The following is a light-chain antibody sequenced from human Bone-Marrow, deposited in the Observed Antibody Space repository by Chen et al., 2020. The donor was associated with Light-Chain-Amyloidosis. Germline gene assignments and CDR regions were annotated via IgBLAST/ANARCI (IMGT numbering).Light chain of an antibody. CDR3: QSADSSGTYEVI. V-gene: IGLV3-25*03. Sequence: YDLPHPPSVSVSSGQTARITCSGDDLPTKYAYWYQQKPGRAPVLVIHRDTERPSGISERFSGSSSGTTATLTISGVQAEDEADYHCQSADSSGTYEVIFGGGTKLTVL. J-gene: IGLJ2*01. CDR2: RDT. CDR1: DLPTKY.